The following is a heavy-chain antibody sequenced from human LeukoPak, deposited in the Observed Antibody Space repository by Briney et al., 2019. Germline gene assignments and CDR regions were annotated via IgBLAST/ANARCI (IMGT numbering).Heavy chain of an antibody. CDR1: GGTFSSYA. Sequence: GSSVQVSCKASGGTFSSYAISWVRQAPGQGLEWMGGIIPIFGTANYAQKFQGRVTITTDESTSTAYMELSSLRSEDRAVYYCASRGDYYDSSGYYCVGPCDAYKIWGQGTMVTVSS. J-gene: IGHJ3*02. CDR2: IIPIFGTA. D-gene: IGHD3-22*01. CDR3: ASRGDYYDSSGYYCVGPCDAYKI. V-gene: IGHV1-69*05.